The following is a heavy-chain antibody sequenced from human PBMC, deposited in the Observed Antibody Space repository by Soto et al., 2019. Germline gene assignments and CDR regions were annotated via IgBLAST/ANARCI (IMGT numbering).Heavy chain of an antibody. CDR3: AKSFGYVVDY. CDR1: RYTFTDYA. Sequence: AGVPVSCKPSRYTFTDYAIQWVHQAPGQRLEWMGWINTDNGNTKYSEKFQGRVTITRDTSASTAYMELSGLRSEDTAVYYCAKSFGYVVDYWGQGTLVTVSS. D-gene: IGHD5-18*01. J-gene: IGHJ4*02. V-gene: IGHV1-3*04. CDR2: INTDNGNT.